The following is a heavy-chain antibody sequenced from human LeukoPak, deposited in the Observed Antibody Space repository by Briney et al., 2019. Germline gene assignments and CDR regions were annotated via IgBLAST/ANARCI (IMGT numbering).Heavy chain of an antibody. J-gene: IGHJ4*02. D-gene: IGHD3-16*02. CDR2: ISAYNGNT. Sequence: GASVKVSCKASGYTFTSYGISWVRQAPGQGLEWMGWISAYNGNTNYAQKLQGRVTMTTDTSTSTAYMELRSLRSGDTAVYYCARVHHYDYVWGSYRYTDEVDYWGQGTLVTVSS. CDR3: ARVHHYDYVWGSYRYTDEVDY. CDR1: GYTFTSYG. V-gene: IGHV1-18*01.